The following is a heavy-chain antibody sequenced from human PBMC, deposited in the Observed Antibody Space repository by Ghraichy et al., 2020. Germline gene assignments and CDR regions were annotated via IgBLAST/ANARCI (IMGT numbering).Heavy chain of an antibody. Sequence: CAASGFTFSSYWMHWVRQAPGKGLVWVSRINSDGSSTSYADSVKGRFTISRDNAKKTVYLQMNSLRAEDTAVYYCSRVGYGDYKSALDIWGQGTMVTVSS. J-gene: IGHJ3*02. CDR3: SRVGYGDYKSALDI. CDR2: INSDGSST. CDR1: GFTFSSYW. V-gene: IGHV3-74*01. D-gene: IGHD4-17*01.